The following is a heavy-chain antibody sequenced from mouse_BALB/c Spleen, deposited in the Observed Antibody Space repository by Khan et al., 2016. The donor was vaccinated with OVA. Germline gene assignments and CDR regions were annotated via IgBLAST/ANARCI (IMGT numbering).Heavy chain of an antibody. CDR1: DYTFTDYY. J-gene: IGHJ3*01. CDR2: IYPGSGNT. Sequence: QVQLQQSGAELARPGASVKLSCKASDYTFTDYYINWVKQRTGQGLEWIGEIYPGSGNTYYNEKFKGKATLTADKSSSTAYMQLSSLTSEDSAVYFCARQGAYGSRYGWFAYWGQGTLVTVFA. CDR3: ARQGAYGSRYGWFAY. V-gene: IGHV1-77*01. D-gene: IGHD1-1*01.